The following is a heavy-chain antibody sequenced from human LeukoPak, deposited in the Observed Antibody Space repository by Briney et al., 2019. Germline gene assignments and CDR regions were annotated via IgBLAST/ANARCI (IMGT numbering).Heavy chain of an antibody. V-gene: IGHV4-4*07. Sequence: SETLSLTFTVSGGSISSYYWSWIRQPAGKGLEWIGRIYTSGSTNYNPSLKSRVTMSVDTSKNQFSLKLSSVTAADTAVYYCARDYYDSSGYWGFDYWGQGTLVTVSS. J-gene: IGHJ4*02. CDR2: IYTSGST. CDR1: GGSISSYY. CDR3: ARDYYDSSGYWGFDY. D-gene: IGHD3-22*01.